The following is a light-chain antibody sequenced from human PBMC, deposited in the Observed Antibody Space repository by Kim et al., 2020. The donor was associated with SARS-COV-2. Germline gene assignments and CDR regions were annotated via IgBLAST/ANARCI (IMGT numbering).Light chain of an antibody. CDR3: HHYGNSPPYT. J-gene: IGKJ2*01. Sequence: EIVLTQFPGTLSLSPGQRVTLSCRASQRVSSSYLAWYQQKPGQAPRLLIYGASSRATGIPDRFSGSGSGTEFTLTITRLEPEDFAVYYCHHYGNSPPYTFGQGTKLEI. CDR1: QRVSSSY. CDR2: GAS. V-gene: IGKV3-20*01.